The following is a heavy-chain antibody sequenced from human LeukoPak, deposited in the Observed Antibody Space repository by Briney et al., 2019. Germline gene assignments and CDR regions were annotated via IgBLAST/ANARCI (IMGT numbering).Heavy chain of an antibody. CDR3: ARDSRGAFDI. J-gene: IGHJ3*02. CDR1: GFTFSDYY. D-gene: IGHD3-10*01. CDR2: ISSGGSTI. Sequence: GGSLRLSCAASGFTFSDYYINWIRQAPGKGLEWISYISSGGSTIYSADSLKGRFTISRDNAKHSLYLQMNSLRAEDTAVYYCARDSRGAFDIWGQGTMVTVSS. V-gene: IGHV3-11*01.